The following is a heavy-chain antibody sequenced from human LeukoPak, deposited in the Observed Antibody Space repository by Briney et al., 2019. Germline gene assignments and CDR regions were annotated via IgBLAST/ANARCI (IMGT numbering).Heavy chain of an antibody. CDR2: ISSDGNDK. V-gene: IGHV3-30*03. CDR3: TTKVIRGNSGDDYDD. CDR1: GVTFRSYG. J-gene: IGHJ4*02. Sequence: LRLSCAASGVTFRSYGMHWVRQAPGKGLEWVALISSDGNDKLYGDSVRGRFTISRDDSKSTLYLQMNSLRAEDTAVYYCTTKVIRGNSGDDYDDWGQGTLVTVSS. D-gene: IGHD5-12*01.